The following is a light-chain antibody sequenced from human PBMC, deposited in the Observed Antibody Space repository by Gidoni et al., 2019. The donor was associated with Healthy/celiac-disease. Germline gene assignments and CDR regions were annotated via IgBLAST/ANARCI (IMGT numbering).Light chain of an antibody. V-gene: IGLV3-1*01. CDR2: QDS. J-gene: IGLJ1*01. CDR3: QAWDSSTQV. CDR1: KFGDKY. Sequence: SYELTQPPSLSVSPGQTARITCSGDKFGDKYACWYQHKPGQSPVLVIYQDSKRPSGIPERFSGSNSGNTATLTISGTQAMDEADYYCQAWDSSTQVFGTGTKVTVL.